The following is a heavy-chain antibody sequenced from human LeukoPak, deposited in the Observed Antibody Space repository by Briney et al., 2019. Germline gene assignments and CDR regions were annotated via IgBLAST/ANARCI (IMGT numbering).Heavy chain of an antibody. V-gene: IGHV3-30*18. D-gene: IGHD1-26*01. Sequence: PGGSLRLSCAASGFTFSSYGMHWVRPAPGKGLEWVAVISYDGSNKYYADSVKGRFTISRDNSKNTLYLQMNSLRAEDTAVYYCAKDDDLGAPRYWGQGTLVTVSS. CDR2: ISYDGSNK. J-gene: IGHJ4*02. CDR1: GFTFSSYG. CDR3: AKDDDLGAPRY.